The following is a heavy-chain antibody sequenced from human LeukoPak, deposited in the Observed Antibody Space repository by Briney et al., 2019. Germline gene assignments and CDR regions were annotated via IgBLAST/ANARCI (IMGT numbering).Heavy chain of an antibody. V-gene: IGHV4-59*01. Sequence: SETLSLTCTVSGGSISSYYWGWIRQPPGKGLEWIGYIYYSGSTNYNPSLKSRVTISVDTSKNQFSLKLSSVTAAVTAVYYCARSLGYDFWSGWFYWGQGTLVTVSS. CDR3: ARSLGYDFWSGWFY. CDR1: GGSISSYY. CDR2: IYYSGST. J-gene: IGHJ4*02. D-gene: IGHD3-3*01.